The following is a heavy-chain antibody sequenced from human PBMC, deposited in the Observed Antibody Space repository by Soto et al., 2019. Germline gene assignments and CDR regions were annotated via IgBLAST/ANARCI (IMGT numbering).Heavy chain of an antibody. CDR3: ARRLSGSYPKVAGYYYYGMDV. Sequence: PSETLSLTCTVSGGSISSSSYYSGWIRQPPGKGLEWIGSIYYSGSTYYNPSLKSRVTISVDTSKNQFSLKLSSVTAADTAVYYCARRLSGSYPKVAGYYYYGMDVWGQGTTVTVSS. D-gene: IGHD1-26*01. V-gene: IGHV4-39*01. CDR2: IYYSGST. CDR1: GGSISSSSYY. J-gene: IGHJ6*02.